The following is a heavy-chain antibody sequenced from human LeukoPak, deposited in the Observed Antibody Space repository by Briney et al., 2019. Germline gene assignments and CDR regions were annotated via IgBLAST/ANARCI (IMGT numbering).Heavy chain of an antibody. Sequence: GGSLRLSCAASGFTFSSYWMHWVRQAPGMGLVWVSRINSDGSSTSYADSVKGRFTISRDNAKNTLYLQMNSLRAEDTAVYYCARDRDYYYMDVWGKGTTVTVSS. D-gene: IGHD5-24*01. CDR1: GFTFSSYW. CDR2: INSDGSST. CDR3: ARDRDYYYMDV. J-gene: IGHJ6*03. V-gene: IGHV3-74*01.